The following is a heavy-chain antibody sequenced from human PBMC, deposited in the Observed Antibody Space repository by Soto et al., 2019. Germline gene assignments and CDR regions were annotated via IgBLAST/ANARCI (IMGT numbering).Heavy chain of an antibody. V-gene: IGHV4-30-4*01. CDR3: ARHNTYSSSWYFSWFDP. CDR1: GCSISSGDYY. Sequence: SETLSLTCTVSGCSISSGDYYWSWIRKPPGKGLEWIGYIYYSGSTYYNPSLKSRVTISVDTSKNQFSLELSSVTAADTAVYYCARHNTYSSSWYFSWFDPWGQGTLVTVSS. CDR2: IYYSGST. D-gene: IGHD6-13*01. J-gene: IGHJ5*02.